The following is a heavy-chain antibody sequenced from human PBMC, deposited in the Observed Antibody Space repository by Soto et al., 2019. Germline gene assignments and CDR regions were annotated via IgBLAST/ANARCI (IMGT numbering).Heavy chain of an antibody. V-gene: IGHV3-23*05. CDR3: VRDLNYKFFFDL. J-gene: IGHJ4*02. CDR2: IHKTGTIT. CDR1: GLPFSTYA. Sequence: EGQVVESGGDLVNRGDSRTFSGAASGLPFSTYAMAWVRQPQGKGREWVSGIHKTGTITFYADSVKGRFTISRDNSKNTLYLHMRSLRDGDTAVYYCVRDLNYKFFFDLWGQGTLVTVSS. D-gene: IGHD3-10*01.